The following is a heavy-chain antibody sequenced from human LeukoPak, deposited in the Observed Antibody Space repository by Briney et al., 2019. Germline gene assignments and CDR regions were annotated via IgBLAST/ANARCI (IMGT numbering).Heavy chain of an antibody. CDR2: ISSNGGST. Sequence: GGSLRLSCAASGFTFSSYAMHWVRQAPGKGLEYVSAISSNGGSTYYANSVKGRFTISRDNSKNTLYLQMGSLRAEDMAVYYCASSRYFDWLLLDWGQGTLVTVSS. CDR1: GFTFSSYA. CDR3: ASSRYFDWLLLD. V-gene: IGHV3-64*01. D-gene: IGHD3-9*01. J-gene: IGHJ4*02.